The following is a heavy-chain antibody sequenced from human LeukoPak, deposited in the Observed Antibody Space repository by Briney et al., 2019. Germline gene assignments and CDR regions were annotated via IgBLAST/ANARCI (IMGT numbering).Heavy chain of an antibody. V-gene: IGHV1-8*02. CDR1: GYTFNSYD. Sequence: ASVKVSCKTSGYTFNSYDINWVRQATGQGLEWMGWMNPNSGNTGYAQKLQGRVTMTRNTSIRTAYMELSSLRSDDTAIFYCARARAGNCFDYWGQGTLVTVSS. CDR3: ARARAGNCFDY. D-gene: IGHD6-13*01. CDR2: MNPNSGNT. J-gene: IGHJ4*02.